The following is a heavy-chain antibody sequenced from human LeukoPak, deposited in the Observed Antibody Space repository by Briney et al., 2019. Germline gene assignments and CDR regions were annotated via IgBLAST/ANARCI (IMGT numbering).Heavy chain of an antibody. CDR2: IYSSEST. V-gene: IGHV4-4*07. D-gene: IGHD6-13*01. J-gene: IGHJ4*02. CDR3: ARASSSSWYAHFGY. CDR1: GGSISNNY. Sequence: SETLSLTCSVSGGSISNNYWSWIRQPAGKTLEWLGRIYSSESTNYNPSLKSRLTVSLDTSKNQFSLKLTSVTAADTAVYYCARASSSSWYAHFGYWGQGILVTVSS.